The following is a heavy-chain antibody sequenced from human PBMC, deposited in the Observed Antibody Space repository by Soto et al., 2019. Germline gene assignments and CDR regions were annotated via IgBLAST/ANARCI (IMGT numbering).Heavy chain of an antibody. CDR1: GFTFSSNW. D-gene: IGHD2-21*01. CDR2: INTDGSAT. CDR3: ARDGEGY. J-gene: IGHJ4*02. V-gene: IGHV3-74*01. Sequence: EVQLVESGGGLVQPGGSLRLSCAASGFTFSSNWMHWVRQIPGKGLVWVSRINTDGSATNYADSVKGRFTTYRDNAKKMLFLKMNSRRIDDTAVYYCARDGEGYWGQGALVTVSS.